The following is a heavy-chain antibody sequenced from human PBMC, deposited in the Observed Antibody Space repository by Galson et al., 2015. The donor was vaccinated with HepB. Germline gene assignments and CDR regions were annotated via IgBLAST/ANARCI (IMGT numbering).Heavy chain of an antibody. CDR1: GFTFSDYY. V-gene: IGHV3-11*03. D-gene: IGHD3-10*01. CDR2: ISSSSSYT. CDR3: ARRASMVRGVRGDAFDI. Sequence: SLRLSCAASGFTFSDYYMSWIRQAPGKGLEWVSYISSSSSYTNYADSVKGRFTISRDDAKNSLYLQMNSLRAEDTAVYYCARRASMVRGVRGDAFDIWGQGTMVTVSS. J-gene: IGHJ3*02.